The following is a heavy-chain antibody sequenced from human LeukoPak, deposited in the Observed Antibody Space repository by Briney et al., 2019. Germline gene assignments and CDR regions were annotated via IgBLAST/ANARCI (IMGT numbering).Heavy chain of an antibody. CDR2: IYSGGST. J-gene: IGHJ4*02. CDR1: GFTVSSNY. Sequence: GGSLRLSCAAPGFTVSSNYMSWVRQAPGKGLEWVSVIYSGGSTYYADSVKGRFTISRDNSKNTLYLQMNSLRAEDTAVYYCARDLGIAAAGAFDYWGQGTLVTVSS. D-gene: IGHD6-13*01. V-gene: IGHV3-66*02. CDR3: ARDLGIAAAGAFDY.